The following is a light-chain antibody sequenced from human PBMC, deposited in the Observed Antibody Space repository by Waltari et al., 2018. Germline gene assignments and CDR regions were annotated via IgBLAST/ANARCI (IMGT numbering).Light chain of an antibody. CDR2: EVT. CDR3: CSYVGLGTYV. Sequence: QSGLAQPASASGSPGQSITITCTGTSSDVGNYNLVSWYQQRPGKAPRLLIYEVTKRAPGTSDHFSASKSCNTASLSISGLQAQEDEADYYCCSYVGLGTYVFGTGTKVTV. CDR1: SSDVGNYNL. J-gene: IGLJ1*01. V-gene: IGLV2-23*02.